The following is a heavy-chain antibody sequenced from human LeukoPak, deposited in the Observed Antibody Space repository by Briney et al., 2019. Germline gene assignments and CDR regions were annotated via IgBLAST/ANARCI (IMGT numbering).Heavy chain of an antibody. D-gene: IGHD6-19*01. V-gene: IGHV1-24*01. CDR2: FDPEDGET. CDR1: GYTLTELS. J-gene: IGHJ4*02. CDR3: ARGPRKYSSGWYVRESMYYFDY. Sequence: GASVKVSCKVSGYTLTELSMHWVRQAPGKGLEWMGGFDPEDGETIYAQKFPGRVTMTRNTSISTAYMELSSLRSEDTAVYYCARGPRKYSSGWYVRESMYYFDYWGQGTLVTVSS.